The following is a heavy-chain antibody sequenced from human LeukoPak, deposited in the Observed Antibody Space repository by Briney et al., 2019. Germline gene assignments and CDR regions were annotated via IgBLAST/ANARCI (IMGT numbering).Heavy chain of an antibody. J-gene: IGHJ4*02. CDR1: TFTFSSYA. D-gene: IGHD2-2*01. V-gene: IGHV3-23*01. Sequence: PGGSLRLSCAASTFTFSSYAMTWVRQAPEKGLEWVSSISGSGGSTYYADSVKGRFTISRDNSKNTLYLQMNSLGAEDTAVYYCARDLGVAPASPDYWGQGTLVTVSS. CDR2: ISGSGGST. CDR3: ARDLGVAPASPDY.